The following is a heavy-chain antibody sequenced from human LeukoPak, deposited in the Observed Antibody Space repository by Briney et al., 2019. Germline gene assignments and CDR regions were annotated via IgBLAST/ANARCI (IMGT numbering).Heavy chain of an antibody. J-gene: IGHJ4*02. D-gene: IGHD3-9*01. CDR3: ARLRGELRYFDWLSSGLFDY. CDR2: IYTSGST. Sequence: SETLSLTCTVSGGSISSYYWSWIRQPAGKGLEWIGRIYTSGSTNYNPSLKSRVTMPVDTSKNQFSLKLSSVTAADTAVYYCARLRGELRYFDWLSSGLFDYWGQGTLVTVSS. CDR1: GGSISSYY. V-gene: IGHV4-4*07.